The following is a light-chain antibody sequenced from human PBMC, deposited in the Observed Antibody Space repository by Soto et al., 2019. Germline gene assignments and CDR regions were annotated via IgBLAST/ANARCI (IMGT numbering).Light chain of an antibody. J-gene: IGKJ1*01. CDR3: QQSYITTWT. V-gene: IGKV1-39*01. Sequence: DIQMTQSPSSLSASVGDRVSITCRASQSISNYLNWYQQKPGKAPKVLIYHASNLQSGVPSRFSGSGSETDFTLTISSLQPEDFATYSCQQSYITTWTFGQGTNVDI. CDR2: HAS. CDR1: QSISNY.